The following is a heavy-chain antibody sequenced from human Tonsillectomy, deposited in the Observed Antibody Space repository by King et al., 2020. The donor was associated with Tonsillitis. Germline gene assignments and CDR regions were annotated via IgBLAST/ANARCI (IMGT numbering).Heavy chain of an antibody. J-gene: IGHJ5*02. D-gene: IGHD3-3*01. V-gene: IGHV4-39*01. CDR2: IYYSGST. Sequence: VQLQESGPGLVKPSETLSLTCSVSGGSINSNSYYWGWIRQPPGKGLEWIGSIYYSGSTYYNPSLKSRVTISVDTSKNQLSLKLSSVTAADTAVYYCARGPLELRFWENWFDPWGQGTLVTVSS. CDR1: GGSINSNSYY. CDR3: ARGPLELRFWENWFDP.